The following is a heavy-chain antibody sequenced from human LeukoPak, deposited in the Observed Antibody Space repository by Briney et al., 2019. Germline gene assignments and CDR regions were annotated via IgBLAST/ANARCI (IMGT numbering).Heavy chain of an antibody. CDR1: GYTFTGYY. D-gene: IGHD3-16*02. CDR3: AQGDMITFGGVIVSLHFDY. Sequence: GASVKVSCKASGYTFTGYYMHWVRQAPGQGPEWMGWINPNSGGTNYAQKFQGRVTMTRDTSISTAYMELSRLRSDDTAVYYCAQGDMITFGGVIVSLHFDYWGQGTLVTVSS. CDR2: INPNSGGT. J-gene: IGHJ4*02. V-gene: IGHV1-2*02.